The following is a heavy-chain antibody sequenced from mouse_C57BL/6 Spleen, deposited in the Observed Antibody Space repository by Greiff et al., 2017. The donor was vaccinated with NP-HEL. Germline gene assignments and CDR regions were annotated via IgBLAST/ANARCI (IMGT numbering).Heavy chain of an antibody. V-gene: IGHV2-6-1*01. D-gene: IGHD1-1*01. J-gene: IGHJ1*03. CDR3: ARHKGPHYYGSSYGYFDV. CDR2: IWSDGST. CDR1: GFSLTSYG. Sequence: QVQLKESGPGLVAPSQSPSITCTVSGFSLTSYGVHWVRQPPGKGLEWLVVIWSDGSTTYNSALKSRLSISKDNSKSQVFLKMNSLQTDDTAMYYCARHKGPHYYGSSYGYFDVWGTGTTVTVSS.